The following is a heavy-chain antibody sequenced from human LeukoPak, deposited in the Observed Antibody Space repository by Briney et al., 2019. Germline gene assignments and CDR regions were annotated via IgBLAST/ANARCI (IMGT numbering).Heavy chain of an antibody. CDR2: INSDGSST. CDR3: ARGPGAFDI. Sequence: GGSLRLSWVASGFMFSSYWMNWVRQAPGKGLVWVSRINSDGSSTSYADSVKGRFTISRDNAKNTLFLQMNSLRAEDTAVYYCARGPGAFDIWGQGTMVTVSS. D-gene: IGHD2-2*01. V-gene: IGHV3-74*01. J-gene: IGHJ3*02. CDR1: GFMFSSYW.